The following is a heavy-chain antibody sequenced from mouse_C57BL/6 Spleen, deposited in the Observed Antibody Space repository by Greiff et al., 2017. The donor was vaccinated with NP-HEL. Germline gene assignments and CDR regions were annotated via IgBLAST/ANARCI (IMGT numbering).Heavy chain of an antibody. CDR1: GYTFTSYW. CDR2: IYPGSGST. Sequence: VQLQQPGAELVKPGASVKMSCKASGYTFTSYWITWVKQRPGQGLEWIGDIYPGSGSTNYNEKFKSKATLTVDTSSSTAYVQLSSLTSEDSAVYYCAREYYYGGYWYFDVWGTGTTVTVSS. V-gene: IGHV1-55*01. D-gene: IGHD1-1*01. CDR3: AREYYYGGYWYFDV. J-gene: IGHJ1*03.